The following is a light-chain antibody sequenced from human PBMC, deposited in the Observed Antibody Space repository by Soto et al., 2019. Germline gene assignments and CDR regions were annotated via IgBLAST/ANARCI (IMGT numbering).Light chain of an antibody. CDR3: QHFGGSLPVT. Sequence: IVLTQSPATVSVAPGERATLPCGAGLSVSSNLAWYQVKPGQAPRLLIFHTSLRPTGIPDRFSGSGSGTDFTLTISRLEPEDFAVYYCQHFGGSLPVTFGQGTRLEIK. CDR2: HTS. V-gene: IGKV3D-20*01. J-gene: IGKJ5*01. CDR1: LSVSSN.